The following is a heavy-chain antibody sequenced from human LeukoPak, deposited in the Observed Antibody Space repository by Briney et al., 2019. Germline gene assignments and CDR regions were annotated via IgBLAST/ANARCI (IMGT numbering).Heavy chain of an antibody. CDR1: GYSFTRYW. D-gene: IGHD5-18*01. CDR2: IYPGESDT. V-gene: IGHV5-51*01. CDR3: ARLVDTAMVIGYYFDY. J-gene: IGHJ4*02. Sequence: GESLKISCKGSGYSFTRYWIGWVRQMPGKGLEWMGIIYPGESDTRYSPSFQGQVTISADKSISTAYLQWSSLKASDTAMYYCARLVDTAMVIGYYFDYWGQGTLVTVSS.